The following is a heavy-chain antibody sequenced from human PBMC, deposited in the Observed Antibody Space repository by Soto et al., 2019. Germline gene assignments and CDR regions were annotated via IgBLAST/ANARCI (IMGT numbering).Heavy chain of an antibody. CDR1: GFTFSSYG. CDR3: ARYCSSTSCYGGMDV. Sequence: GGSLRLSCAASGFTFSSYGMHWVRQAPGKGLEWVAVIWYDGSNKYYADSVKGRFTISRDNSKNTLYLQMNSLRAEDTAVYYCARYCSSTSCYGGMDVWGQGTTVTVSS. V-gene: IGHV3-33*01. D-gene: IGHD2-2*01. CDR2: IWYDGSNK. J-gene: IGHJ6*02.